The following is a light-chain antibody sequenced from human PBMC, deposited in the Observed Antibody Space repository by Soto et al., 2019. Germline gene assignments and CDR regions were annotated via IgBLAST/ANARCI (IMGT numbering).Light chain of an antibody. CDR1: SGYNNYA. CDR3: QTWGTGTWV. CDR2: LNSDGSH. J-gene: IGLJ3*02. V-gene: IGLV4-69*01. Sequence: QAVVTQSPSASASLGASVNLTCTLSSGYNNYAIAWHQQQPEAGPRYLMKLNSDGSHNKGDGIPDRFSGSSSGAERNLTISSLQSEDEADYYCQTWGTGTWVFGGGTKLTVL.